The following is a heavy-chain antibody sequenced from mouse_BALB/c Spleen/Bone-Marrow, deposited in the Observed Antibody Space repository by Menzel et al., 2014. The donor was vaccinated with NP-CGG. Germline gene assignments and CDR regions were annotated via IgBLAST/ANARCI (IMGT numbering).Heavy chain of an antibody. CDR2: IYPYNGGT. CDR1: GYTFTGYN. D-gene: IGHD2-2*01. V-gene: IGHV1S29*02. Sequence: EVQLQQSGPELVKPGASVKISCKASGYTFTGYNMHWVKQSHGKSLEWIGYIYPYNGGTGYNQKFKSKATLTVDNSSSTAYMELRSLTSEDSAVYYCARSGSGYDGFAYWGQGTLVTVSA. CDR3: ARSGSGYDGFAY. J-gene: IGHJ3*01.